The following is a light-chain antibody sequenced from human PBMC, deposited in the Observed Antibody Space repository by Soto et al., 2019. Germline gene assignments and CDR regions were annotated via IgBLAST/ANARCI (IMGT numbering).Light chain of an antibody. CDR2: EGS. CDR1: SSDVGSYKF. J-gene: IGLJ1*01. V-gene: IGLV2-23*03. Sequence: QSVLTQPASVSESPGQSITISCTGTSSDVGSYKFVSWYQHHPGKAPKLMIYEGSKRPSGVSDRFPGSKSGNTASLTISGLQADDEADYYCCSYAGSTNVFGTGTKVTV. CDR3: CSYAGSTNV.